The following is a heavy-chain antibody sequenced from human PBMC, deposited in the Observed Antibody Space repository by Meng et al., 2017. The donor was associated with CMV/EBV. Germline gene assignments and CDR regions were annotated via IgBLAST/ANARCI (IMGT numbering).Heavy chain of an antibody. V-gene: IGHV3-9*01. CDR1: GFTFDDYV. CDR2: ISWNSGSI. CDR3: AKDRGSWYEGMDY. D-gene: IGHD6-13*01. J-gene: IGHJ4*02. Sequence: GESLKISCSASGFTFDDYVMYWVPQAPGKGLEWVSGISWNSGSIGYAGSVKGRFNISRDNAKNSLFLRMDSLRAEDTALYYCAKDRGSWYEGMDYWGQGTLVTVSS.